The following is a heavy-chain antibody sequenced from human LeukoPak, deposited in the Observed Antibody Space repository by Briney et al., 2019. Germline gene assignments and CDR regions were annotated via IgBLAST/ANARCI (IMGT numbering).Heavy chain of an antibody. CDR1: GYTFTSYG. J-gene: IGHJ4*02. D-gene: IGHD6-19*01. CDR3: ASKQWVWYYFDS. CDR2: ISAYNGNT. Sequence: GASVEVSCKASGYTFTSYGISWVRQAPGQGLEWMGWISAYNGNTNYAQKLQGRVTMTTDTSTSTAYMELRSLRSDDTAVYYCASKQWVWYYFDSWGQGALVTVSS. V-gene: IGHV1-18*01.